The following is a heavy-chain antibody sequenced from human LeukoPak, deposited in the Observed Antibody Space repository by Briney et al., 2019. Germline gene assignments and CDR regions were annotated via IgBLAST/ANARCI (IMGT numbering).Heavy chain of an antibody. CDR1: GYTLTSYA. Sequence: ASVKVSCKASGYTLTSYAMHWVRQAPGQGLEWMGWISAYNGNTNYAQKLQGRVTMTTDTSTSTAYMELRSLRSDDAAVYYCAREIEYWFDPWGQGTLVTVSS. J-gene: IGHJ5*02. CDR3: AREIEYWFDP. CDR2: ISAYNGNT. V-gene: IGHV1-18*01.